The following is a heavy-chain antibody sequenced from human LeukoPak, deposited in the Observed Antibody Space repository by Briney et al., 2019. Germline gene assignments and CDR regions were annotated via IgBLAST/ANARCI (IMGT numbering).Heavy chain of an antibody. CDR2: IIPIFGTA. V-gene: IGHV1-69*13. CDR1: GGTFSSYA. D-gene: IGHD5-24*01. Sequence: GASVKVSCKASGGTFSSYAISWVRQAPGQGLEWMGGIIPIFGTANYAQKFQGRVTITADESTSTAYMELSSLRSEDTAVYYCARDRMEMATSLYYYGMDVWGQGTTVTVSS. CDR3: ARDRMEMATSLYYYGMDV. J-gene: IGHJ6*02.